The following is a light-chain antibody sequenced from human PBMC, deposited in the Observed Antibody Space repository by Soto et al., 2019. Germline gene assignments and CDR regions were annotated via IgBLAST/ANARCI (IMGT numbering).Light chain of an antibody. V-gene: IGKV1-5*03. CDR2: QAS. CDR1: QIISTW. CDR3: QQYDSLLST. J-gene: IGKJ3*01. Sequence: DIQMTQSPSTLSASVGDRVTITCRASQIISTWLAWYQQKPGKAPKLLIYQASNLARGVPSRFSGSGSGTEFTLPISSLPPDDFATYYFQQYDSLLSTFGPGSKVDI.